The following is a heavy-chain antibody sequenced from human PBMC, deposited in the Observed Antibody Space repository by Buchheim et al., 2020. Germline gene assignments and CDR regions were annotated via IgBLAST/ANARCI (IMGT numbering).Heavy chain of an antibody. CDR1: GGSITSHSW. J-gene: IGHJ4*02. D-gene: IGHD1-26*01. CDR2: VYHGGST. CDR3: ASHIIILGNRGFDF. V-gene: IGHV4-4*02. Sequence: QVQLQESGPGLVKPSGTLSLTCTVSGGSITSHSWWSWVRQPPGTGLEWIGEVYHGGSTNYDPSLQSRVTLSVDKSKNQFAPKLSSVTAADTAVYYCASHIIILGNRGFDFWGQG.